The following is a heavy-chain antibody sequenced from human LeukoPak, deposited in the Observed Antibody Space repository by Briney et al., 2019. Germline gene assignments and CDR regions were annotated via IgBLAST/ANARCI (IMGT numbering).Heavy chain of an antibody. CDR3: ARADIFYSGGFDY. V-gene: IGHV4-4*07. CDR1: NGSISSYY. CDR2: IYTSGTT. D-gene: IGHD2-21*01. Sequence: SETLSLTCTVSNGSISSYYWSWIRQPAGKGLEWIGRIYTSGTTNYNPSLKSRVSMSVVTSKNQFSLMLSSVTAADTAVYYCARADIFYSGGFDYWGPGTLVNVSS. J-gene: IGHJ4*02.